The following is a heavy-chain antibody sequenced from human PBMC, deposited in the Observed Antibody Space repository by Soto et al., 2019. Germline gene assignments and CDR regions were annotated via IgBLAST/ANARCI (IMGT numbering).Heavy chain of an antibody. CDR2: IYPGDSDT. CDR3: ARRNVVVVAATETPRHYYYYYMDV. CDR1: GYSFTSYW. V-gene: IGHV5-51*01. J-gene: IGHJ6*03. Sequence: GESLKISCKGSGYSFTSYWIGWVRQMPGKGLEWMGIIYPGDSDTRYSPSFQGQVTISADKSISTAYLQWSSLKASDTAMYYCARRNVVVVAATETPRHYYYYYMDVWGKGTTVTVSS. D-gene: IGHD2-15*01.